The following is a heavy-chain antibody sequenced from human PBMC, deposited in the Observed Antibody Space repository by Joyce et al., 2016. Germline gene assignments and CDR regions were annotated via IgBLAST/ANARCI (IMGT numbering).Heavy chain of an antibody. CDR2: IKRKTDGGTT. CDR3: ATGNTGAFDI. CDR1: GFTFSDAF. J-gene: IGHJ3*02. D-gene: IGHD1-7*01. V-gene: IGHV3-15*07. Sequence: EVQLVESGGGLVKPGGSLSPSCAASGFTFSDAFMNWFRQAPGKGVEWVARIKRKTDGGTTDYAAPVIGRFIISRDDSKNTLYLQMNSLKTEDTAVFYCATGNTGAFDIWGQGTMVTVSP.